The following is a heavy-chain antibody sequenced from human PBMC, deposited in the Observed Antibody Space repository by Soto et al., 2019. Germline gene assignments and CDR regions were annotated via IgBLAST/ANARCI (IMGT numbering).Heavy chain of an antibody. J-gene: IGHJ4*02. V-gene: IGHV4-59*01. CDR3: ARVLKGSSGWYFDY. Sequence: LSLTCTVSGGSISSYYWSWIRQPPGKGLEWIGYIYYSGSTNYNPSLKSRVTISVDTSKNQFSLKLSSVTAADTAVYYCARVLKGSSGWYFDYWGQGTLVTVSS. CDR1: GGSISSYY. CDR2: IYYSGST. D-gene: IGHD6-19*01.